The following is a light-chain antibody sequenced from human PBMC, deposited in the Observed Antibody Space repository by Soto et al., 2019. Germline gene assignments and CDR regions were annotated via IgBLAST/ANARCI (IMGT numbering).Light chain of an antibody. CDR2: EVS. CDR1: SSDVGGYNY. Sequence: QSVLTQPPSASGSPGQSVTISCTGTSSDVGGYNYVSWYQQHPGKAPKLMIYEVSKRPSGVPDRFSGSKSGNTASLTVSGLQAEDEADYYCSSYAGSNMHFVVFGGGTKLTVL. J-gene: IGLJ2*01. CDR3: SSYAGSNMHFVV. V-gene: IGLV2-8*01.